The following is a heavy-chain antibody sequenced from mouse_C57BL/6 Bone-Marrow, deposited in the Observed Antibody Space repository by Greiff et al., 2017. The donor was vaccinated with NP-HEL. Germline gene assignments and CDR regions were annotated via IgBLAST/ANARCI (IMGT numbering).Heavy chain of an antibody. CDR1: GYTFTDYE. V-gene: IGHV1-15*01. CDR2: IDPETGGT. Sequence: QVQLKESGAELVRPGASVTLSCKASGYTFTDYEMHWVKQTPVHGLEWIGAIDPETGGTAYNQKFKGKAILTADKSSSTAYMELRSLTSEDSAVYYCTRPPLLRYDYWGKGTTLTVS. D-gene: IGHD1-1*01. CDR3: TRPPLLRYDY. J-gene: IGHJ2*01.